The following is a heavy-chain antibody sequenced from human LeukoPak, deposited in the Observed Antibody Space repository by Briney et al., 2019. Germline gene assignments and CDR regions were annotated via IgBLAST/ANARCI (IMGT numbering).Heavy chain of an antibody. CDR3: ARRPGSGELLTVGNWFDP. CDR1: GGSISSGNYY. CDR2: IYATGST. V-gene: IGHV4-61*02. Sequence: SETLSLTCTVSGGSISSGNYYWSWIRQPAGKGLEWIGRIYATGSTNYNPSLKSRVTISVDTSKNQFSLKLSSVTAADTAVYYCARRPGSGELLTVGNWFDPWGQGTLVTVSS. D-gene: IGHD3-10*01. J-gene: IGHJ5*02.